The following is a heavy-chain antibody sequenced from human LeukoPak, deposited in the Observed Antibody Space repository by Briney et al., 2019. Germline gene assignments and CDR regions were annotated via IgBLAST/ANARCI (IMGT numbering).Heavy chain of an antibody. CDR3: TRQWPYWYFDL. Sequence: SETLPLTCTVSGGAITSTAYYWTWIRQPAGKGLEWIGRIYTTGSTNYNPSLKSRVTISVDTSKNQFSLKLSSVTAADTAVYYCTRQWPYWYFDLWGRGTLVTVSS. CDR1: GGAITSTAYY. J-gene: IGHJ2*01. D-gene: IGHD6-19*01. V-gene: IGHV4-61*02. CDR2: IYTTGST.